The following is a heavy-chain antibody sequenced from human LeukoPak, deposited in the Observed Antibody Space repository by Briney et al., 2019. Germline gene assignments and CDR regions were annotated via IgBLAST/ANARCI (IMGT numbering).Heavy chain of an antibody. CDR2: ISYHGSKK. CDR3: AKDADSGTWYLRYFDY. Sequence: PGRSLRLSCAASGFTFSSYGMHWVRQAPGKGLEWVAVISYHGSKKYYADSVKGRITISRDNSKNTLYLQIDSLKVEDTAVYYCAKDADSGTWYLRYFDYWGQGTLVADSS. CDR1: GFTFSSYG. J-gene: IGHJ4*02. D-gene: IGHD6-13*01. V-gene: IGHV3-30*18.